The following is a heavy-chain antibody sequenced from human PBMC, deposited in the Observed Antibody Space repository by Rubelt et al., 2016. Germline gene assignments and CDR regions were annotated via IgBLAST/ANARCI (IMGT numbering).Heavy chain of an antibody. Sequence: DVQLLESGGGLVQPGGSLRLSCAASGFTFSNCAMHWVRQAPGKGLEWVGFIRSDLYGGTTEYAASVKGRFTISRDDSKSIVYLQMNSLKTEDTAVYFCTRGAKVGTSSPNHYWGQGTLVTVSS. CDR3: TRGAKVGTSSPNHY. CDR2: IRSDLYGGTT. V-gene: IGHV3-49*04. J-gene: IGHJ4*02. CDR1: GFTFSNCA. D-gene: IGHD1-26*01.